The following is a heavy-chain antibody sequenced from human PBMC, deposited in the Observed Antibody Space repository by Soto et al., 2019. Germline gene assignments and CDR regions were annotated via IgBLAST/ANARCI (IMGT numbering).Heavy chain of an antibody. J-gene: IGHJ4*02. CDR1: DGSMNSDSSY. Sequence: QLQLQESGPGLVKPSETLSLTCRVSDGSMNSDSSYWGRIRQPPGKGLVWIGVINHSVSTYHNLSLKGRVTMSVDASRNQFSLKLTSMTAADTAVYYCARLGGYVSVGYYYLWDSWGQGTLVTVSS. CDR2: INHSVST. CDR3: ARLGGYVSVGYYYLWDS. V-gene: IGHV4-39*01. D-gene: IGHD3-22*01.